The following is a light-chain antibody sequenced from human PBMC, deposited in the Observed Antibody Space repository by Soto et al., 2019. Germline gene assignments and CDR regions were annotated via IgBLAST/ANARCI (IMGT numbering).Light chain of an antibody. CDR1: ISDVGGYNY. CDR2: DVS. V-gene: IGLV2-14*01. Sequence: QAVLTQPASVSGSPGQSITISCTGTISDVGGYNYVSWYQQHPGKSPKLMSYDVSNRPSGVSNRFSGSKSGNTASLTISGLQAEDGADYYCSSYTSSSTLVVFGTGTKLTVL. J-gene: IGLJ1*01. CDR3: SSYTSSSTLVV.